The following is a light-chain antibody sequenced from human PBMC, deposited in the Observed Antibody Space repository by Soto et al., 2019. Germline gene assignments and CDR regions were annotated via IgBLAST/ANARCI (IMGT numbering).Light chain of an antibody. CDR2: GSY. Sequence: VVMTQSPATLSVSPGESATLSCRASQSVSRNLAWYQQKPGQAPRLLPYGSYFRATNLTDRFTGRGSGTEFTLTISGLQSDDSAIYYCQQYKNLSPRTFSEGTKVEIK. CDR1: QSVSRN. J-gene: IGKJ4*01. CDR3: QQYKNLSPRT. V-gene: IGKV3-15*01.